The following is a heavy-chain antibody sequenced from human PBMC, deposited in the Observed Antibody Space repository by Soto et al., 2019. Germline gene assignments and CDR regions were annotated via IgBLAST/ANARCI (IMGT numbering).Heavy chain of an antibody. J-gene: IGHJ5*02. V-gene: IGHV3-30-3*01. D-gene: IGHD3-10*01. Sequence: GGSLRLSCAASGFTFSSYAMSWVRQAPGKGLEWVAVIADSGSNKYYADSVKGRFTISRDNSKNTLYLQMNSLRAEDTAVYYAFIGSGGYWFDPWGQGTLVTVSS. CDR3: FIGSGGYWFDP. CDR1: GFTFSSYA. CDR2: IADSGSNK.